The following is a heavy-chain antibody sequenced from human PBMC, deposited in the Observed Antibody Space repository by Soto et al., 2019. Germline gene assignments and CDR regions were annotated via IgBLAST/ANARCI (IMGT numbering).Heavy chain of an antibody. J-gene: IGHJ4*02. CDR1: GGSISSYY. V-gene: IGHV4-59*01. Sequence: SETLSLTCTVSGGSISSYYWSWIRQPPGKGLEWIGYIYYSGSTNYNPSLKSRVTISVDTSKNQFSLKLSSVTAADTAVYYCARVRYDILTGTAVYYFDYWGQGTLGHRLL. CDR2: IYYSGST. D-gene: IGHD3-9*01. CDR3: ARVRYDILTGTAVYYFDY.